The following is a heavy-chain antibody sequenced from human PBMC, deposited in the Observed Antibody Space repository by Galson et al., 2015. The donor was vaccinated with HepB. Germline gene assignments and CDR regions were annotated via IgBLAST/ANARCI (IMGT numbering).Heavy chain of an antibody. V-gene: IGHV3-21*01. CDR3: ARDWDFSNYVHWFDP. J-gene: IGHJ5*02. CDR2: ISSSSSYI. Sequence: SLRLSCAASGFTFSSYSMNWVRQAPGKGLEWVSSISSSSSYIYYADSVKGRFTISRDNAKNSLYLQMNSLRAEDTAVYYCARDWDFSNYVHWFDPWGQGTLVTVSS. D-gene: IGHD4-11*01. CDR1: GFTFSSYS.